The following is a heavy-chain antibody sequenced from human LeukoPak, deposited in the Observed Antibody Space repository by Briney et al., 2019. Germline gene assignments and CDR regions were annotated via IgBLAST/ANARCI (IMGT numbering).Heavy chain of an antibody. J-gene: IGHJ6*04. CDR3: ARGSTHYYGSGSYSGNYYYGMDV. V-gene: IGHV4-34*01. Sequence: SETLSLTCAVYGGSFSGYYWSWIRQPPGKGLEWIGEINHSGSTNYYPSLKSRVTISVDTSKNQFSLKLSSVTAADTAVYYCARGSTHYYGSGSYSGNYYYGMDVWGKGTTVTVSS. CDR1: GGSFSGYY. D-gene: IGHD3-10*01. CDR2: INHSGST.